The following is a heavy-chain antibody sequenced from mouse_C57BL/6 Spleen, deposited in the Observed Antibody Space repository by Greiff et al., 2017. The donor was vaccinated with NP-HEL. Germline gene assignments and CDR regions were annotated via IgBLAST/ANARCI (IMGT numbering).Heavy chain of an antibody. CDR1: GFTFSSYG. D-gene: IGHD2-5*01. CDR2: ISSGGSYT. CDR3: ASPAYYSNPYYAMDY. J-gene: IGHJ4*01. V-gene: IGHV5-6*01. Sequence: EVNVVESGGDLVKPGGSLKLSCAASGFTFSSYGMSWVRQTPDKRLEWVATISSGGSYTYYPDSVKGRFTISRDNAKNTLYLQMSSLKSEDTAMYYCASPAYYSNPYYAMDYWGQGTSVTVSS.